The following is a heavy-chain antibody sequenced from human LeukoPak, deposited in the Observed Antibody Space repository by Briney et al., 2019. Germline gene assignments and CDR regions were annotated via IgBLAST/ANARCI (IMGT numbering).Heavy chain of an antibody. CDR2: IYRGGGT. J-gene: IGHJ4*02. Sequence: GGSLRLSCAASGFTVSTNYVSWVRQAPGKGLEWVSVIYRGGGTAYADSVRDRFTISRDNSKNTVYLHMNSLRVEDTAVYYCARDDIYGSDIYSYGDCLGQGTLVTVSS. D-gene: IGHD3-10*01. V-gene: IGHV3-66*01. CDR1: GFTVSTNY. CDR3: ARDDIYGSDIYSYGDC.